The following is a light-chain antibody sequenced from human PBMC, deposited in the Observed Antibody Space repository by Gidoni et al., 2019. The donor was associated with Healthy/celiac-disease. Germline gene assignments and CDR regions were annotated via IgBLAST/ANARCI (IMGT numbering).Light chain of an antibody. Sequence: IQLTHSPSYMSASVGDGVPIPCRASQGISSDVACNQQKPRKAPKLLIYAASHLQGGVPSRFSGSGSGTEFALTLSSLQPEDFAAYSCQQLSSSPLTFGPGTKVDIK. CDR2: AAS. CDR1: QGISSD. J-gene: IGKJ3*01. V-gene: IGKV1-9*01. CDR3: QQLSSSPLT.